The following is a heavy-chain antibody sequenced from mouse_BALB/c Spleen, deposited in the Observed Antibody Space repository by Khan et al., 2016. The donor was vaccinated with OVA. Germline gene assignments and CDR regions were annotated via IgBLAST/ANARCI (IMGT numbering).Heavy chain of an antibody. J-gene: IGHJ4*01. CDR3: VRSNYYGSSLYAMDY. CDR1: GHIFTIYW. CDR2: SCPGCGNP. Sequence: DLVKPGASVKLFCKSSGHIFTIYWINWIKQRSGQCLVWVGHSCPGCGNPYYNEVLQGKAILTVDTPPSTDYIQRSSLASEDSAVYDCVRSNYYGSSLYAMDYWGQGTSVTVSS. V-gene: IGHV1S41*01. D-gene: IGHD1-1*01.